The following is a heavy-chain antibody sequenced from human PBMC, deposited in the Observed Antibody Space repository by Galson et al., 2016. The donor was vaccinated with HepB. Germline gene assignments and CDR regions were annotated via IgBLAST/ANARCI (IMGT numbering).Heavy chain of an antibody. J-gene: IGHJ4*02. CDR2: IYPGDSDT. D-gene: IGHD1-26*01. V-gene: IGHV5-51*01. CDR3: ARRGGALGGLDY. CDR1: GYSFTTYW. Sequence: QSGAEVKKPGESLKISCKGFGYSFTTYWIGWVRQMPGKGLEWMGMIYPGDSDTRYRPSFESQVTISADKSISTAYLQWSSLKASDTAMDYWARRGGALGGLDYWGQGTLVTVSS.